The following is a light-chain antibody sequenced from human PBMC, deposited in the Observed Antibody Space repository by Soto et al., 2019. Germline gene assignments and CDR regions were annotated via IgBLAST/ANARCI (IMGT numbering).Light chain of an antibody. CDR1: SSDVGGYNY. V-gene: IGLV2-14*01. J-gene: IGLJ2*01. CDR2: DVS. Sequence: QSALTQPASVSGSPGQSITISCTGTSSDVGGYNYVSWYQQHPGKAPKLMIYDVSDRPSGVSSRFSGSKSGNTASLTISGLQAEDEADYYCSSYKSRSTLVFGGGTKVTVL. CDR3: SSYKSRSTLV.